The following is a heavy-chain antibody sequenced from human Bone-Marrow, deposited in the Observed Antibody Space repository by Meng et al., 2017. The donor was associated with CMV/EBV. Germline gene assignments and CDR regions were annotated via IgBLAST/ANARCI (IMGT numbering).Heavy chain of an antibody. CDR2: INHSGST. Sequence: SETLSLTWAVYGGSFSGYYWSWIRQPPGKGLEWIGEINHSGSTNYNPSLKSRVTISVDTSKNQFSLKLSSVTAADTAVYYCAREYKRIRSGWDYWGQGTRVTVSS. D-gene: IGHD6-19*01. CDR3: AREYKRIRSGWDY. J-gene: IGHJ4*02. V-gene: IGHV4-34*01. CDR1: GGSFSGYY.